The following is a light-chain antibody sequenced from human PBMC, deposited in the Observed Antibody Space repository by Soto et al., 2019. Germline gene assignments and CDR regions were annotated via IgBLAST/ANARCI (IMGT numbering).Light chain of an antibody. V-gene: IGKV1-5*01. CDR2: DAS. Sequence: DIQMTQSPSTLSESVGDRDTITCRASQSISSWLAWYQQKPGKAPKLLIYDASSLESGVPSRFSGSGSGTEFTLTISSLQPDDFAPYYCQQYNSYSWTFGQGTKVEIK. CDR3: QQYNSYSWT. CDR1: QSISSW. J-gene: IGKJ1*01.